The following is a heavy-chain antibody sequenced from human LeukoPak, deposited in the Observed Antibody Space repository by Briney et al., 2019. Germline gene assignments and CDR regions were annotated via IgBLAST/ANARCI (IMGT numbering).Heavy chain of an antibody. CDR1: GGSISSYY. V-gene: IGHV4-59*01. CDR2: IYYSGST. D-gene: IGHD1-14*01. J-gene: IGHJ4*02. CDR3: ARDFRTGYFDY. Sequence: PSETLSLTCTVSGGSISSYYWSWIRQPPGKGLEWIGYIYYSGSTNYNPPLKSRVTISVDTSKNQFSLKLSSVTAADTAVYYCARDFRTGYFDYWGQGTLVTVSS.